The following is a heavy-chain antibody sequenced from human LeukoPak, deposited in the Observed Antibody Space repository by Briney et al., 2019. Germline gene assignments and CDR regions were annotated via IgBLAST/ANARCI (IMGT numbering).Heavy chain of an antibody. CDR3: AKVVHYYYDSSGLGFDY. J-gene: IGHJ4*02. V-gene: IGHV3-30*02. D-gene: IGHD3-22*01. CDR2: IRYDGSNK. CDR1: GFTFSSYG. Sequence: GGSLRLSCAAYGFTFSSYGMHWVRQAPGKGLEWVAFIRYDGSNKYYADSVKGRFTISRDNSKNTLYLQMNSLRAEDTAVYYCAKVVHYYYDSSGLGFDYWGQGTLVTVSS.